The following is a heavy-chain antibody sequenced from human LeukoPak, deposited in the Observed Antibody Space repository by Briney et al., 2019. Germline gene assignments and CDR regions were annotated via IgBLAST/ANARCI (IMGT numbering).Heavy chain of an antibody. V-gene: IGHV3-15*01. CDR2: IKSKTDGGTT. D-gene: IGHD6-13*01. CDR1: GFTFSNAW. J-gene: IGHJ4*02. CDR3: ATAGFSSSRGDY. Sequence: GGSLRLSCAASGFTFSNAWMSWVRQAPGKGLEWVGRIKSKTDGGTTDYAAPVKGRFTISRDDSKNTLYLQMNSLKTEDTAVYYCATAGFSSSRGDYWGQGTLVTVSS.